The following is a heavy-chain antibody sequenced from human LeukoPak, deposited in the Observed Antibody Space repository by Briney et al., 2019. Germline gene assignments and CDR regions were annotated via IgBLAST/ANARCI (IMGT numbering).Heavy chain of an antibody. J-gene: IGHJ3*02. CDR2: IIPILGIA. CDR1: GGTFSSYT. Sequence: SVKASCKASGGTFSSYTISWVRQAPGQGLEWMGRIIPILGIANYAQKFQGRVTITADKSTSTAYMELSSLRSEDTAVYYCARLGYDFWSGYPTDAFDIWGQGTMVTVSS. D-gene: IGHD3-3*01. V-gene: IGHV1-69*02. CDR3: ARLGYDFWSGYPTDAFDI.